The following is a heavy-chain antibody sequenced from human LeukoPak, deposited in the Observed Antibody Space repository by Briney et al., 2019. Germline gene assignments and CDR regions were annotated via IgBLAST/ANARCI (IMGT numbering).Heavy chain of an antibody. CDR2: IIPIFGTA. V-gene: IGHV1-69*13. CDR1: GGTFSSYA. J-gene: IGHJ6*03. CDR3: ARDYDFWSGYYTSRDYYYYMDV. Sequence: SVKVSCKASGGTFSSYAISWVRQAPGQGLDWMGGIIPIFGTANYAQKFQGRVTITADESTSTAYMELSSLRSEDTAVYYCARDYDFWSGYYTSRDYYYYMDVWGKGTTVTVSS. D-gene: IGHD3-3*01.